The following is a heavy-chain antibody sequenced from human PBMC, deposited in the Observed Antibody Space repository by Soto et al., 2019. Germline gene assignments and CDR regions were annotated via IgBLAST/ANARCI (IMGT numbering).Heavy chain of an antibody. J-gene: IGHJ4*02. D-gene: IGHD3-22*01. CDR3: ARGVFYYDSSGYYYPYYFDY. Sequence: QVQLVQSGAEVKKPGSSVKVSCKASGGTFSSYAISWVRQAPGQGLEWMGGIIPIFGTANYAQKFQGRVTMTADESTSTAYMELSSLRSEDTAVYYCARGVFYYDSSGYYYPYYFDYWGQGTLVTVSS. CDR2: IIPIFGTA. V-gene: IGHV1-69*01. CDR1: GGTFSSYA.